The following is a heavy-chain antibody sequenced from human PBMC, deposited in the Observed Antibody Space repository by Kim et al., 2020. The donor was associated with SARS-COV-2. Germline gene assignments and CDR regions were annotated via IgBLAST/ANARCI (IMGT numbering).Heavy chain of an antibody. V-gene: IGHV4-31*03. CDR1: GGSISSGGYY. J-gene: IGHJ6*02. CDR2: IYYSGST. Sequence: SETLSLTCTVSGGSISSGGYYWSWIRQHPGKGLEWIGYIYYSGSTYYNPSLKSRVTISVDTSKNQFSLKLSSVTAADTAVYYCAREGSGYYHTDYYYYGMDVWGQGTTVTVSS. CDR3: AREGSGYYHTDYYYYGMDV. D-gene: IGHD3-22*01.